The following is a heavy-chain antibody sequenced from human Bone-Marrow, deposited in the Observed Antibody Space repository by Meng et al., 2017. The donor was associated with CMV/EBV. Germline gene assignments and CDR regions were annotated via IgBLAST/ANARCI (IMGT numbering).Heavy chain of an antibody. D-gene: IGHD3-3*01. CDR3: AREGTYDFWSGYYSWFDP. Sequence: VHGQGWGPGLVRASQTLSLTCPVSGGSMSGGGFYWGWIRQPAGKGLEWIGRIYTSGSTNYNPSLKSRVTISVEPSKNQFSLKLSSVTAADTAVYYCAREGTYDFWSGYYSWFDPWGQGTLVTVSS. CDR1: GGSMSGGGFY. CDR2: IYTSGST. V-gene: IGHV4-61*02. J-gene: IGHJ5*02.